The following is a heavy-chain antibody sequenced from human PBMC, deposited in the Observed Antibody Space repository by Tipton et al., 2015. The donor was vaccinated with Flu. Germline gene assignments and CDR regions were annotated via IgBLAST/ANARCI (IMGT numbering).Heavy chain of an antibody. D-gene: IGHD3-22*01. V-gene: IGHV4-38-2*02. Sequence: TLSLTCTVSGYSISSGYYWGWIRQPPGKGLEWIGSIYHSGSTYYNPSLKSRVTISVDTSKNQFSLKLSSVTAADTAVYYCARALSGYYFYAFAIWGQGTMVTVSS. J-gene: IGHJ3*02. CDR2: IYHSGST. CDR1: GYSISSGYY. CDR3: ARALSGYYFYAFAI.